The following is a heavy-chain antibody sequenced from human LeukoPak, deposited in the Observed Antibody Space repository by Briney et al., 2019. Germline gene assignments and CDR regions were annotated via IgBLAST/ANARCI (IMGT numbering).Heavy chain of an antibody. J-gene: IGHJ4*02. D-gene: IGHD2-15*01. CDR2: ISAYNGNT. V-gene: IGHV1-18*01. CDR1: GYTFTSYG. Sequence: ASVKVSCKASGYTFTSYGISWVRQAPGQGLEWMGWISAYNGNTNYVRKFQGRVTMTTDTSTSTAYMELRSLRSDDTAVYYCARDDCSGGSCYCGDYWGQGTLVTVSS. CDR3: ARDDCSGGSCYCGDY.